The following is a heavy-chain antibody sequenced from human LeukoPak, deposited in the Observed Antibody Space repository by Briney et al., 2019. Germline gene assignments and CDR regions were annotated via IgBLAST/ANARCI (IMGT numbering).Heavy chain of an antibody. CDR3: ARELAGPTDY. J-gene: IGHJ4*02. Sequence: GGSLRLSCAASGFTFRSHWMHWVRQAPGKGLLWVARINTDQSAATYADFAKGRFTISRDNAKNRVYLELNSLRVDDTAAYYCARELAGPTDYWGQGTLVIVSS. CDR2: INTDQSAA. CDR1: GFTFRSHW. V-gene: IGHV3-74*01.